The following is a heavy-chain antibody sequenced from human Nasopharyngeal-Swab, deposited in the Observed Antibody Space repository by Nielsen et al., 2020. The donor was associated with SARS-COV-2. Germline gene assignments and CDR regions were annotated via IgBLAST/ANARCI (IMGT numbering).Heavy chain of an antibody. CDR2: IYPGDSDT. D-gene: IGHD3-16*02. CDR1: GYSFTSYW. J-gene: IGHJ3*02. Sequence: KVSCKGSGYSFTSYWIGWVRQMPGKGLEWMGIIYPGDSDTRYSPSFQGQVTISADKSISTAYLQWSSLKASDTATYYCARQLMITFGGVIVTGAFDIWGQGTMVTVSS. V-gene: IGHV5-51*01. CDR3: ARQLMITFGGVIVTGAFDI.